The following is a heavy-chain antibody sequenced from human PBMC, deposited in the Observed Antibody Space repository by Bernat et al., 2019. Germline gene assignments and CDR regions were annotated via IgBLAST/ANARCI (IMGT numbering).Heavy chain of an antibody. CDR3: ARVGRTYYGSGTYYVDY. D-gene: IGHD3-10*01. Sequence: QVQLVESGGGLVKPGGSLRLSCVASGFIFSDYYMSWIRQAPGKGLEWVSSISCTGSYTYYADSVKGRFTISRDNAKNSLYLQMNSLRAEDTAVYYCARVGRTYYGSGTYYVDYWGQGTLVTVSS. V-gene: IGHV3-11*06. J-gene: IGHJ4*02. CDR1: GFIFSDYY. CDR2: ISCTGSYT.